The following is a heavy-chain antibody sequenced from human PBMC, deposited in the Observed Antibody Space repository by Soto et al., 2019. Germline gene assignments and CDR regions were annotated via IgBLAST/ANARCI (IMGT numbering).Heavy chain of an antibody. Sequence: QVQLQESGPGLVKPSQTLSLTCTVSGGSISSGGYYWSWIRQHPGKGLEWIGYIYYSGSTYYNPSLKSRVTISVDTSKNQFSLKPSSVTAADTAVYYCARCTLGGGYEAFDIWGQGTMVTVSS. V-gene: IGHV4-31*03. D-gene: IGHD3-16*01. J-gene: IGHJ3*02. CDR3: ARCTLGGGYEAFDI. CDR2: IYYSGST. CDR1: GGSISSGGYY.